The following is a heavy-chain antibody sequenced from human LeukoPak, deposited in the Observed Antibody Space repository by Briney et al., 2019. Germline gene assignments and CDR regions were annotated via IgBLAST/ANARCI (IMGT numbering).Heavy chain of an antibody. D-gene: IGHD6-19*01. CDR3: AKDSPAFYSSGWYFDAFDI. CDR1: GFTFSSYA. Sequence: PGGSLRLSCAASGFTFSSYAMSWVRQAPGKGLEWVSAISGSGGSTYYADSVKGRFTISRDNSKNTLYLQMNSLRAEDTAVYYCAKDSPAFYSSGWYFDAFDIWGQGTMVTVSS. V-gene: IGHV3-23*01. CDR2: ISGSGGST. J-gene: IGHJ3*02.